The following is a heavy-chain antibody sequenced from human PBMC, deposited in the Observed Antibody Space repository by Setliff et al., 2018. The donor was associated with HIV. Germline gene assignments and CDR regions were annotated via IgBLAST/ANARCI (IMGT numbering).Heavy chain of an antibody. CDR1: GYSMSGGYN. CDR2: IYHVGTT. V-gene: IGHV4-38-2*02. Sequence: SETLSLTCTVSGYSMSGGYNWGWIRQSPEKGLEWIGNIYHVGTTYYNPSLKSRVTLSVDPSKSQFSLKLTSVTAADTALYYCVTTDYFYGRNNFEYWGQGALVTVSA. CDR3: VTTDYFYGRNNFEY. J-gene: IGHJ4*02. D-gene: IGHD3-10*01.